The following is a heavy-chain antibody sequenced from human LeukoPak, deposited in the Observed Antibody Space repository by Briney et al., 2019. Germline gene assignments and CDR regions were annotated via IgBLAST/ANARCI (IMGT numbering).Heavy chain of an antibody. J-gene: IGHJ6*02. D-gene: IGHD7-27*01. CDR2: ISWNSGSI. V-gene: IGHV3-9*01. CDR3: AKESGDYYYYGMDV. Sequence: GGSLRLSCAASGFTFSNAWMSWVRQAPGKGLEWVSGISWNSGSIGYADSVKGRFTISRDNAKNSLYLQMNSLRAEDTALYYCAKESGDYYYYGMDVWGQGTTVTVSS. CDR1: GFTFSNAW.